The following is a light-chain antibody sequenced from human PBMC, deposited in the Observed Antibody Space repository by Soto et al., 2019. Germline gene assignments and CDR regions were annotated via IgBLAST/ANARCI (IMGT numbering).Light chain of an antibody. CDR3: QQYGGSPLT. Sequence: EIVLTQSPGTLSLSPGERATLSCRASQSVSNNHLFWYQHKPGQAPRLLIYGASSRATGIPDRFSGSGSGTDFTLTISRLEPEDFAVYYCQQYGGSPLTFGGGTKVEIK. CDR2: GAS. V-gene: IGKV3-20*01. J-gene: IGKJ4*01. CDR1: QSVSNNH.